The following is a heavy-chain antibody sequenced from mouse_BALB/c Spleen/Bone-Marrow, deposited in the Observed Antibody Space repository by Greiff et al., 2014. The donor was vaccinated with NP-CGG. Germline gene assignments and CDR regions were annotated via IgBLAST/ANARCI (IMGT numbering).Heavy chain of an antibody. Sequence: EVLLVESGGGLVQPGGSRKLSCAASGFTFSRSGMHWVRQAPEKGLEWVAYISSGSSTIYYADTMKGRFTISRDNPKNTLFLQMTSLRSEDTAMYYCARAISTMITTGAMDYWGQGTSVTVSS. D-gene: IGHD2-4*01. CDR3: ARAISTMITTGAMDY. J-gene: IGHJ4*01. CDR1: GFTFSRSG. V-gene: IGHV5-17*02. CDR2: ISSGSSTI.